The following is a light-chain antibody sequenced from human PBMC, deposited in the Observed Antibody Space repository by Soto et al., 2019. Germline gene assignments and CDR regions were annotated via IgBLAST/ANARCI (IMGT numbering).Light chain of an antibody. CDR3: QKYNSAPLT. J-gene: IGKJ4*01. CDR1: QDISNY. V-gene: IGKV1-27*01. CDR2: AAS. Sequence: DMQMTQSPSSLSASVGDRVTITCRASQDISNYLAWYQQTPGKVPKLLIYAASTFQSGVPSRFSGSGSGTDFTLAISSLQPEDVATYYCQKYNSAPLTFGGGTKVEIK.